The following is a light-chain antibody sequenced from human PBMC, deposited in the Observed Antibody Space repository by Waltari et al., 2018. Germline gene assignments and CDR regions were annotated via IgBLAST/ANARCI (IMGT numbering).Light chain of an antibody. CDR3: HQSYNTPLT. Sequence: DIQLTQLPSSLSASVGDRVTITCPASQTITRYLNWYQQKPGLAPKLLIYAASSLQSGVPSRFCGSGSGTDFTLTVSSLQPEDFATYYCHQSYNTPLTFGGGTK. V-gene: IGKV1-39*01. J-gene: IGKJ4*01. CDR1: QTITRY. CDR2: AAS.